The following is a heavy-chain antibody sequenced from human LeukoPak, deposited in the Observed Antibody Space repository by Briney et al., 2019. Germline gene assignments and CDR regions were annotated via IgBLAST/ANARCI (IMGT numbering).Heavy chain of an antibody. CDR3: HVYYYDSSGYYLYYFDY. V-gene: IGHV3-66*03. J-gene: IGHJ4*02. CDR1: GFTVSSNS. Sequence: GGSLRLSCTVSGFTVSSNSMSWVRQAPGKGLEWVSFIYSDNTHYSDSVKGRFTISRDNSKNTLYLQMNSLRAEDTAVYYCHVYYYDSSGYYLYYFDYWGQGTLVTVSS. D-gene: IGHD3-22*01. CDR2: IYSDNT.